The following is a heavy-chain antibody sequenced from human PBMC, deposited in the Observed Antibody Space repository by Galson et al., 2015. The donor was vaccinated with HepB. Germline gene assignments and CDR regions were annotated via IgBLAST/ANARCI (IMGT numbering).Heavy chain of an antibody. V-gene: IGHV5-51*01. CDR2: IYLDDSDT. J-gene: IGHJ5*02. CDR3: AKEAGP. Sequence: SGAEVKKPGESLKISCKVSGDSFSNYWIGWVRQMPGKGLEWMGLIYLDDSDTRYSPSFQGQVTISADKSFSTAYLQWSSLRASDTATYYCAKEAGPWGQGTLVTVSS. CDR1: GDSFSNYW.